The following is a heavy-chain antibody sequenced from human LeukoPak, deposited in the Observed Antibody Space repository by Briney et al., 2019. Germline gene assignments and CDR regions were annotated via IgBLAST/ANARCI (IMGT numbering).Heavy chain of an antibody. CDR2: IDYTGDT. V-gene: IGHV4-59*08. CDR1: GGSISSYY. D-gene: IGHD3-22*01. CDR3: ARPSYDGSGAYAFDI. J-gene: IGHJ3*02. Sequence: PSETLSLTCTVSGGSISSYYWSWIRQPPGKGLERIGDIDYTGDTNYNPSLKSRVTMSVDTSKNQFPLKLRSVTAADTAVYYCARPSYDGSGAYAFDIWGQGTLVTVSS.